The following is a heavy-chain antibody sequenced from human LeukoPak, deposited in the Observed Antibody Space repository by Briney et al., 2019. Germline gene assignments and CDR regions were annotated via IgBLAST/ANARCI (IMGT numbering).Heavy chain of an antibody. Sequence: SETLSLTCTVSGGSISSSSYYWGWIRQPPGKGLEWIGRIYTSGSTNYNPSLKSRVTMSVDTSKNQFSLKLSSVTAADTAVYYCASSTSLGYYFDYWGQGTLVTVSS. V-gene: IGHV4-61*05. CDR1: GGSISSSSYY. CDR3: ASSTSLGYYFDY. D-gene: IGHD2-2*01. CDR2: IYTSGST. J-gene: IGHJ4*02.